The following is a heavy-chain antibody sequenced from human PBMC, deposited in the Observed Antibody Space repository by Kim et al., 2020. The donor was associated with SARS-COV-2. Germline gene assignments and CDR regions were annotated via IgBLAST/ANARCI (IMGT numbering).Heavy chain of an antibody. D-gene: IGHD5-18*01. CDR1: GGTFSSYA. J-gene: IGHJ4*02. Sequence: SVKVSCKASGGTFSSYAISWVRQAPGQGLEWMGRIIPILGIANYAQKFQGRVTITADKSTSTAHMELSSLRSEDTAVYYCAREDPVSARTWKHDYWGQG. CDR2: IIPILGIA. CDR3: AREDPVSARTWKHDY. V-gene: IGHV1-69*04.